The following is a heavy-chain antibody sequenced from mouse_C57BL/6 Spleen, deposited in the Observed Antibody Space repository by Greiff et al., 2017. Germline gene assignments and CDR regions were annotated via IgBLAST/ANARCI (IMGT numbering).Heavy chain of an antibody. J-gene: IGHJ4*01. V-gene: IGHV1-7*01. CDR3: ARKESLNYFDARYD. Sequence: VKLQESGAELAKPGASVKLSCKASGYTFTSYWMHWVKQRPGQGLEWIGYINPCSGYTKYNQKFKDKATLTADKSSSTAYMQLRSLTYEDSACYDCARKESLNYFDARYDWGQGTSVTVSS. CDR1: GYTFTSYW. CDR2: INPCSGYT. D-gene: IGHD2-1*01.